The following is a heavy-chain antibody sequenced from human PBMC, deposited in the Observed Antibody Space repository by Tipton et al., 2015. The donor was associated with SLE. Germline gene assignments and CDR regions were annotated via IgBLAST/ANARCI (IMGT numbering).Heavy chain of an antibody. CDR3: ARGQVGATPFYYYYMDV. V-gene: IGHV4-34*01. CDR2: INHSGST. Sequence: TLSLTCVVYGGSFSGYYWSWIRQPPGKGLEWIGEINHSGSTNYNPSLKSRVTISVDTSKNQFSLKLSSVTAADTAVYYCARGQVGATPFYYYYMDVWGKGTTVTVSS. CDR1: GGSFSGYY. D-gene: IGHD1-26*01. J-gene: IGHJ6*03.